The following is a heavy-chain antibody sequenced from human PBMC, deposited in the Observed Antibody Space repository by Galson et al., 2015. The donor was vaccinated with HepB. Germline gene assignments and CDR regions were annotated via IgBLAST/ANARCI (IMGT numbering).Heavy chain of an antibody. CDR1: GGTFSSYA. CDR3: ARLGVRMVRGVIPRSPYYFDY. Sequence: SVKVSCKASGGTFSSYAISWVRQAPGQGLEWMGGIIPIFGTASYAQKFRGRVTITADKSTSTAYMEPSSLRSEDTAVYYCARLGVRMVRGVIPRSPYYFDYWGQGTLVTVSS. J-gene: IGHJ4*02. CDR2: IIPIFGTA. V-gene: IGHV1-69*06. D-gene: IGHD3-10*01.